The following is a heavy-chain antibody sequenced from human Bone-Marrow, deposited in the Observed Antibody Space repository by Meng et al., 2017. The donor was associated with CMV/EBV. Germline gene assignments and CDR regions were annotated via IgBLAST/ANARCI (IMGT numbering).Heavy chain of an antibody. V-gene: IGHV4-59*01. Sequence: SETLSLTCTVSGGSISSYYWSWIRQPPGKGLEWIGYIYYSGSTNYNPSLKSRVTISVDTSKNQFSLKLNSVTAADTAVYYCRIVEMATSEDYWGQGTTVTVSS. D-gene: IGHD5-24*01. CDR2: IYYSGST. CDR3: RIVEMATSEDY. CDR1: GGSISSYY. J-gene: IGHJ4*02.